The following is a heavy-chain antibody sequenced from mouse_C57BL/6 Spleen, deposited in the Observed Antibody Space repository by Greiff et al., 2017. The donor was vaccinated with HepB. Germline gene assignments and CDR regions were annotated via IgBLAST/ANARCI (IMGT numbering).Heavy chain of an antibody. CDR3: VRGGYGSILAY. Sequence: VQLQQSGAELVRPGASVKLSCKASGYTFTDYYINWVKQRPGQGLEWIARIYPGSGNTYYNEKFKGKATLTAEKSSSTAYMQLSSLTSEDSAVYFCVRGGYGSILAYWGQGTLVTVSA. CDR1: GYTFTDYY. D-gene: IGHD1-1*01. CDR2: IYPGSGNT. J-gene: IGHJ3*01. V-gene: IGHV1-76*01.